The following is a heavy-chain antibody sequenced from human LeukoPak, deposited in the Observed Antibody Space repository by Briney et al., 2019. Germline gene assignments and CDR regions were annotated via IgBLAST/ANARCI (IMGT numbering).Heavy chain of an antibody. D-gene: IGHD3-22*01. Sequence: SETLSLTCAVYGGSFSGYYWSWIRQPPGKGLEWIGEINHSGSTNYNPSLKSRVTISVDTSKNQFSLKLSSVTAADTAVYYCARSLYYEGAFDIRGQGTMVTVSS. CDR3: ARSLYYEGAFDI. CDR2: INHSGST. J-gene: IGHJ3*02. CDR1: GGSFSGYY. V-gene: IGHV4-34*01.